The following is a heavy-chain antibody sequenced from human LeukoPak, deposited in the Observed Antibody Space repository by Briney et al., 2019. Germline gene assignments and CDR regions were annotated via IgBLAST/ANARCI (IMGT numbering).Heavy chain of an antibody. CDR2: IYYSGST. CDR1: GGSISSSSYY. Sequence: SETLSLTCTVSGGSISSSSYYWGWIRQPPGKGLEWIGSIYYSGSTYYNPSLKSRVTISVNTSKNQFSLKLSSVTAADTAMYYCARHEQWLVQYYFDYWGQGTLVTVSS. V-gene: IGHV4-39*01. CDR3: ARHEQWLVQYYFDY. D-gene: IGHD6-19*01. J-gene: IGHJ4*02.